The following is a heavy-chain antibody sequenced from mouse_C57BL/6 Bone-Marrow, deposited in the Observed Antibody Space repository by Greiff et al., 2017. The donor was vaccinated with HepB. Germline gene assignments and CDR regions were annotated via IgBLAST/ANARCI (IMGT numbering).Heavy chain of an antibody. V-gene: IGHV1-50*01. CDR1: GYTFTSYW. CDR3: AREGLLRWYFDV. CDR2: IDPSDSYT. J-gene: IGHJ1*03. Sequence: QVQLQQPGAELVQPGASVKLSCKASGYTFTSYWMQWVKQRPGQGLEWIGEIDPSDSYTNYNQKFKGKATLTVDTSSSTAYMQLSSLTSEDSAVYYCAREGLLRWYFDVWGTGTTVTVSS. D-gene: IGHD1-1*01.